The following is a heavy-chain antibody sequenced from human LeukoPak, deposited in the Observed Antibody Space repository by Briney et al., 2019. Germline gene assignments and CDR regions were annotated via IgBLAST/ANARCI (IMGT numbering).Heavy chain of an antibody. V-gene: IGHV3-11*04. D-gene: IGHD3-3*01. J-gene: IGHJ4*02. CDR1: GFTFSDYY. CDR2: ISSSGSTI. Sequence: GGSLRLSCAASGFTFSDYYMSWIRRAPGKGLEWVSYISSSGSTIYYADSVKGRFTISRDNAKNSLYLQMNSLRAEDTAVYYCARVSYYDFWSGYQDYWGQGTVVTVSS. CDR3: ARVSYYDFWSGYQDY.